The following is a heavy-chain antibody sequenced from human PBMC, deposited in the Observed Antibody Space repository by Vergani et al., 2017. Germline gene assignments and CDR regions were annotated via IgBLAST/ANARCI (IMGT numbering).Heavy chain of an antibody. CDR1: GFTFGDYA. J-gene: IGHJ6*03. V-gene: IGHV3-49*04. CDR3: TRESRKPPYYDFWSGTYYYYYYMDG. D-gene: IGHD3-3*01. CDR2: IRSKAYGGTT. Sequence: EVQLVESGGGLVQPGRSLRLSCTASGFTFGDYAMSWVRQAPGKGLEWVGFIRSKAYGGTTEYAASVKGRFTISRDDSKSIAYLQMNSLKTEDTAVYYCTRESRKPPYYDFWSGTYYYYYYMDGWGKVTTVTVSS.